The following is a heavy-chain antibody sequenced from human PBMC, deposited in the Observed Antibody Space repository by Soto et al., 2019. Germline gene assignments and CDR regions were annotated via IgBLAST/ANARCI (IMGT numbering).Heavy chain of an antibody. Sequence: QLQLQESGPRLVKPAETLSLTCIVSGGSFSSSTYYGGWIRQPPGKGLEWIGSIFYSGSTYYNPSLKSRVALSVDTSKNRFALKLSSVTAADTAVYYCASAPGFNLFDSWGQGTLVIVSS. CDR2: IFYSGST. D-gene: IGHD5-12*01. J-gene: IGHJ4*02. V-gene: IGHV4-39*01. CDR1: GGSFSSSTYY. CDR3: ASAPGFNLFDS.